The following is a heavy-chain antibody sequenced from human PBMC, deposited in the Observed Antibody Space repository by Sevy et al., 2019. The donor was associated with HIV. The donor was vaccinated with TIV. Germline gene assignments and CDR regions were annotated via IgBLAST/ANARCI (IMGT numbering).Heavy chain of an antibody. J-gene: IGHJ4*02. CDR3: ARGQRSSSSPCDFDY. D-gene: IGHD6-6*01. CDR1: GFTFSSYA. Sequence: GSLRLSCAASGFTFSSYAMHWVRQAPGKGLEWVAVISYDGSNKYYADSVKGRFTISRDNSKNTLYLQMNSLRAEDTAVYYCARGQRSSSSPCDFDYWGQGTLVTVSS. CDR2: ISYDGSNK. V-gene: IGHV3-30-3*01.